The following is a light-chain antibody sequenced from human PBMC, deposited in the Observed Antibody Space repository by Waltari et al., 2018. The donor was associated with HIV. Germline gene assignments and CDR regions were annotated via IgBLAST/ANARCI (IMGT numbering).Light chain of an antibody. CDR3: QSYDNSVLWV. J-gene: IGLJ3*02. CDR2: EDN. Sequence: HSVSESPGKTVTISCTRSSGSIASNYVQWYQQRPGSAPTTVIYEDNQRPSGVPDRFSGSIDSSSNSASLTISGLKTEDEADYYCQSYDNSVLWVFGGGTKLTVL. CDR1: SGSIASNY. V-gene: IGLV6-57*03.